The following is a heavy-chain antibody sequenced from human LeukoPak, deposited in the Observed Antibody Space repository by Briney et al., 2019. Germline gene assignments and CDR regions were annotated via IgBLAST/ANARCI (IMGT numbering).Heavy chain of an antibody. CDR3: ARDLLSGWYLFDY. D-gene: IGHD6-19*01. CDR1: GFTFSSYG. Sequence: PGGSLRPSCAASGFTFSSYGMHWVRQAPGKGLEWVAVISYDGSNKYYADSVKGRFTISRDNSKNTLYLQMNSLRAEDTAVYYCARDLLSGWYLFDYWGQGTLVTVSS. CDR2: ISYDGSNK. V-gene: IGHV3-30*03. J-gene: IGHJ4*02.